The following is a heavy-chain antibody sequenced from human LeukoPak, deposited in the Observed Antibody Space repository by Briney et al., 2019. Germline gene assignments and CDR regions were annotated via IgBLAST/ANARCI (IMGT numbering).Heavy chain of an antibody. CDR2: INPNSGGT. CDR3: ARASITMAREDAFDI. Sequence: ASVKVSCKASGYTFTGYYMHWVRQAPGQGLEWMGWINPNSGGTNYAQKFQGRVTMTRDTSISTAYMELSRLRSDDTAVYYCARASITMAREDAFDIWGQGTMVTVSS. V-gene: IGHV1-2*02. D-gene: IGHD3-10*01. CDR1: GYTFTGYY. J-gene: IGHJ3*02.